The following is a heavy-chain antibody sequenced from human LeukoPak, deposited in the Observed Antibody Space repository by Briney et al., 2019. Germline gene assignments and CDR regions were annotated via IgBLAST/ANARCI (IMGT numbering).Heavy chain of an antibody. J-gene: IGHJ5*02. Sequence: GGSLRLSCAASGFTFRTSGMSWVRQAPGKGLEWVSAISGSGVSTYYADSVKGRFTISRDNSKNTLYLQMNSLRAEDTAVYYCARAEHYYYDTSAYHTVIPREFDPWGQGTMVTVSS. CDR1: GFTFRTSG. D-gene: IGHD3-22*01. CDR3: ARAEHYYYDTSAYHTVIPREFDP. CDR2: ISGSGVST. V-gene: IGHV3-23*01.